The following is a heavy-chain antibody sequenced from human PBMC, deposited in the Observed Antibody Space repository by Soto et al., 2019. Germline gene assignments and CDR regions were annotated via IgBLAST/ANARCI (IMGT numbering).Heavy chain of an antibody. CDR3: ARVKPYSSGWYYFDY. D-gene: IGHD6-19*01. V-gene: IGHV3-74*01. CDR2: INTDGSYT. J-gene: IGHJ4*02. CDR1: GFTFSTYW. Sequence: EVQLVESGGDLVQPGGSLRLSCAASGFTFSTYWMHWVRQVPGKGLVWVSRINTDGSYTSYADSVKGRFTIPRDNAKNTLYLQMNSLRAEDTAVYYCARVKPYSSGWYYFDYWGQGTLVTVSS.